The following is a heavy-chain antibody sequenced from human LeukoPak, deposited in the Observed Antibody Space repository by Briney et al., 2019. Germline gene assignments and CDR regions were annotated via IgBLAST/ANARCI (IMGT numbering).Heavy chain of an antibody. D-gene: IGHD3-22*01. V-gene: IGHV4-34*01. Sequence: SETLSLTCAASGGSFSGYYWSWIRQPPGKGLEWIGEINHSGSTNYNPSLKSRVTISVDTSKNQFSLKLSSVTAADTAVYYCARGTASMISYYYYYGMDVWGQGTTVTVSS. CDR1: GGSFSGYY. J-gene: IGHJ6*02. CDR2: INHSGST. CDR3: ARGTASMISYYYYYGMDV.